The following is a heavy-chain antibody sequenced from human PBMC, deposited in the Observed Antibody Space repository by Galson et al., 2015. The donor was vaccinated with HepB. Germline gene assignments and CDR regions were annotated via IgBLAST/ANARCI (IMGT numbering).Heavy chain of an antibody. CDR1: GFTFSDYY. CDR3: ARSGIAAAEWFDP. Sequence: SLRLSCAASGFTFSDYYINWIRQAPGKGLEWVSYISGSGRYTNYADSVQGRFTISRDNAQKSLFLQMDSLRAEDTAVYYCARSGIAAAEWFDPWGQGILVTVSS. D-gene: IGHD6-13*01. CDR2: ISGSGRYT. V-gene: IGHV3-11*06. J-gene: IGHJ5*02.